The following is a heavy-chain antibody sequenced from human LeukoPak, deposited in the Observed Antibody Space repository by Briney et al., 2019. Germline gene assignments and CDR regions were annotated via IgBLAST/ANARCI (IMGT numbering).Heavy chain of an antibody. CDR3: ARVYRRGYGPGTYFDY. J-gene: IGHJ4*02. Sequence: PGGSLRLSCAASGFAFSDYYMSRIRQAPGKGLEWVSYISSSGSTIYYADSVKGRFTISRDNAKNSLYLQMNSLRAEDTAVYYCARVYRRGYGPGTYFDYWGQGTLVTVSS. V-gene: IGHV3-11*04. CDR2: ISSSGSTI. D-gene: IGHD3-10*01. CDR1: GFAFSDYY.